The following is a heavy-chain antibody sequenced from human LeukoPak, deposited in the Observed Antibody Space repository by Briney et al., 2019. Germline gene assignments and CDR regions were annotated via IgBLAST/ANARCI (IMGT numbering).Heavy chain of an antibody. CDR3: ARGSGSYKSWFDP. D-gene: IGHD3-10*01. V-gene: IGHV5-51*01. Sequence: GESLKISCKGSGYSITSYWIGWVRPMPGKGLEWMGIIYPGDSDTRYSPSFQGQVTISADKSVSTAYLQWSSLKASDTAMYYCARGSGSYKSWFDPWGQGTLVTVSS. CDR2: IYPGDSDT. CDR1: GYSITSYW. J-gene: IGHJ5*02.